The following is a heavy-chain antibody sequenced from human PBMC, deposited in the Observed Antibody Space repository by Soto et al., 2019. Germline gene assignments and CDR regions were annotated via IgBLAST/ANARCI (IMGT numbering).Heavy chain of an antibody. Sequence: ASVKVSCKASGYTFTGYYMHWVRQAPGQGLEWMGWINPNSGGTNYAQKFQGRVTMTMDTSSSTAYMELSRLRSDDTAVYYCARRKVVAAAAYYFDYWGQGTLVTVSS. CDR1: GYTFTGYY. D-gene: IGHD6-13*01. J-gene: IGHJ4*02. CDR2: INPNSGGT. V-gene: IGHV1-2*02. CDR3: ARRKVVAAAAYYFDY.